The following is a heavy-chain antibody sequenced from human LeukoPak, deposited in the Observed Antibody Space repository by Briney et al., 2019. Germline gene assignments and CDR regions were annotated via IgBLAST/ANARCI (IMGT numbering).Heavy chain of an antibody. Sequence: SETLSLTCAVSGYSISSGYYWGWIRQPPGKGLEWIGSIYHSGSTYYNPSLKSRVTISVDTSKNQFSLKLSSVTAADTAVYYCARSPAYSGYYPYWYSDLWGRGTLVTVSS. J-gene: IGHJ2*01. D-gene: IGHD3-22*01. V-gene: IGHV4-38-2*01. CDR3: ARSPAYSGYYPYWYSDL. CDR1: GYSISSGYY. CDR2: IYHSGST.